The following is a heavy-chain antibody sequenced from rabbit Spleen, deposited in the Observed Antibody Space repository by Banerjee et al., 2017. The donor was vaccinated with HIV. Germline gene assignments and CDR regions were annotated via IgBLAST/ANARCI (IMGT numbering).Heavy chain of an antibody. Sequence: QSLEESGGDLVKPGASLTLTCKASGFDFTSTYYMCWVRQAPGKGLELIACIDISSVSTDYASWVNGRFTISSHNAQNTLYLQLSSLTAADTATYFCAREGYSYDDYGDPFFNLWGQGTLVTVS. CDR3: AREGYSYDDYGDPFFNL. J-gene: IGHJ4*01. V-gene: IGHV1S43*01. CDR2: IDISSVST. D-gene: IGHD2-1*01. CDR1: GFDFTSTYY.